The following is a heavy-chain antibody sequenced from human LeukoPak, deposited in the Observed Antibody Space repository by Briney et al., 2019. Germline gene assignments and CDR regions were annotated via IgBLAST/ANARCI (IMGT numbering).Heavy chain of an antibody. Sequence: SETLSLTCTVSGGSISSYYWSWIRQPPGKGLEWIGYIYYSGSTNYNPSLKSRVTISVDTSKNQFSLKLSSVTAADTAVYYCARGQRYCSSTSCYSRGVDYWGQGTLVTVSS. V-gene: IGHV4-59*12. CDR3: ARGQRYCSSTSCYSRGVDY. CDR1: GGSISSYY. J-gene: IGHJ4*02. D-gene: IGHD2-2*02. CDR2: IYYSGST.